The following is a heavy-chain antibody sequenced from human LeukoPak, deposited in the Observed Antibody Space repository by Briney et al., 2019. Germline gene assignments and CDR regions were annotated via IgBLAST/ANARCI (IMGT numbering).Heavy chain of an antibody. V-gene: IGHV4-39*01. D-gene: IGHD3-22*01. CDR2: IYYGGST. CDR1: GGSISSYY. Sequence: SETLSLTCTVSGGSISSYYWGWIRQPPGKGLEWIGSIYYGGSTYYNPSLKSRVTISVDTSKNQFSLKLSSVTAADTAVYYCARHLYSSGSAFDIWGQGTMVTVSS. CDR3: ARHLYSSGSAFDI. J-gene: IGHJ3*02.